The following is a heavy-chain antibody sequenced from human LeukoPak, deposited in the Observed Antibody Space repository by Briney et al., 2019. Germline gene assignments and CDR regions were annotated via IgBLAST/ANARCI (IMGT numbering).Heavy chain of an antibody. D-gene: IGHD3-10*01. Sequence: PGGSLRLSCAASGFTVSSNYMSWVRQAPGKGLEWVSAIYSGGSTYYADSVKGRFTISRDNSKNTLYLQMNSLRAEDTAVYYCARDSPINTYYYGSESYYLIWGQGTLVTVSS. CDR3: ARDSPINTYYYGSESYYLI. J-gene: IGHJ4*02. V-gene: IGHV3-53*01. CDR1: GFTVSSNY. CDR2: IYSGGST.